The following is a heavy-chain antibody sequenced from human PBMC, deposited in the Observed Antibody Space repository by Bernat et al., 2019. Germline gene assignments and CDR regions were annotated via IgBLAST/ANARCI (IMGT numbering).Heavy chain of an antibody. CDR1: GFTFSSYA. V-gene: IGHV3-64D*06. Sequence: EVQLVESGGGLVQPGGSLRLSCSASGFTFSSYAMHWVRQAPGKGLEYVSPISSNGGSTYYADSVKGRFTISRDNSKNTLYLQMSSLRAEDTAVYYCVKDRARPAEYYFDYWGQGTLVTVSS. CDR2: ISSNGGST. D-gene: IGHD6-6*01. J-gene: IGHJ4*02. CDR3: VKDRARPAEYYFDY.